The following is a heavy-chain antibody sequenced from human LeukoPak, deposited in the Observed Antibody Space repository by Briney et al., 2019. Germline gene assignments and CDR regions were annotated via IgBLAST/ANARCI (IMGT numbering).Heavy chain of an antibody. CDR3: ARDVMATVVAYTYVQH. CDR1: GFTFSSYS. D-gene: IGHD4-23*01. CDR2: ISSSSSNI. V-gene: IGHV3-21*04. J-gene: IGHJ1*01. Sequence: GGSLRLSCAASGFTFSSYSMNWVRQAPGKGLEWVSSISSSSSNIYYADSVKGRFTISRDNAKNSLYLQMNSLRAEDTAVYYCARDVMATVVAYTYVQHWGEGTPVTVSS.